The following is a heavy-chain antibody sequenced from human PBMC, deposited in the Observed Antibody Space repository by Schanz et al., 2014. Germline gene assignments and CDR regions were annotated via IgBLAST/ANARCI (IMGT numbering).Heavy chain of an antibody. D-gene: IGHD3-10*01. Sequence: DVQLVDSGGGLVQPGGSLRLSCAASGFTVSNSYIHWVRQAPGKGLEWVSTIYSSGSTYYADSVRGRFTISRDNSMNTVYLQMNSLRSDDAAVQYCARAQGVIRLYYGVDVWGQGTTVTVSS. CDR2: IYSSGST. CDR1: GFTVSNSY. J-gene: IGHJ6*02. CDR3: ARAQGVIRLYYGVDV. V-gene: IGHV3-53*04.